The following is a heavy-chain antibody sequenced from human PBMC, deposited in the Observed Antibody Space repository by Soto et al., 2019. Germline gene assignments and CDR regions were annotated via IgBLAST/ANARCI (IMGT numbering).Heavy chain of an antibody. CDR3: ATPRKNSYGYMPNYGMDV. Sequence: GASVKVACKASAGTFSGYAISWVRQAPGQGLEWMGGIIPIFGTANYAQKFQGRVTITADKSTSTAYMELSSLRSEDTAVYYCATPRKNSYGYMPNYGMDVWGQGTTVTVSS. J-gene: IGHJ6*02. D-gene: IGHD5-18*01. CDR2: IIPIFGTA. CDR1: AGTFSGYA. V-gene: IGHV1-69*06.